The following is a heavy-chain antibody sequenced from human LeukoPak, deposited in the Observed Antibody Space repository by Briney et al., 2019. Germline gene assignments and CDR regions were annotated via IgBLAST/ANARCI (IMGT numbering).Heavy chain of an antibody. J-gene: IGHJ5*02. CDR2: ISYDGSNK. D-gene: IGHD3-10*01. Sequence: SGGSLRLSCSASGFTFSRYGMHWVRQAPGKGLEWVAVISYDGSNKYYADSVKGRFTISRDNSKNTLYLQMNSLRAEDTALYYCAKDLGGSGSGWLDTWGQGILVTVSS. CDR1: GFTFSRYG. CDR3: AKDLGGSGSGWLDT. V-gene: IGHV3-30*18.